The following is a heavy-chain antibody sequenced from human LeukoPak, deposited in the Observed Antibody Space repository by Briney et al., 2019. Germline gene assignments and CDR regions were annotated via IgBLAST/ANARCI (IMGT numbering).Heavy chain of an antibody. V-gene: IGHV4-34*01. D-gene: IGHD4-23*01. J-gene: IGHJ6*02. CDR3: AREAGGNPYYYYGMDV. Sequence: SETLSLTCTVSGGSVNSFYWSWIRQPPGKGLEWIGEINHSGSTNYNPSLKSRVTISVDTSKNQFSLRLSSVTAADTAVYYCAREAGGNPYYYYGMDVWGQGTTVTVSS. CDR1: GGSVNSFY. CDR2: INHSGST.